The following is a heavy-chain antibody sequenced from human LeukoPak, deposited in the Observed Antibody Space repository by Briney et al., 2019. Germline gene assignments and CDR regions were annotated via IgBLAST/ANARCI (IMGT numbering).Heavy chain of an antibody. CDR2: ISSSSSTI. D-gene: IGHD3-10*01. V-gene: IGHV3-48*04. J-gene: IGHJ4*02. Sequence: PGGSLRLSCAASGFTFSSYSMNWVRQAPGKGLEWVSYISSSSSTIYYADSVKGRFTISRDNAKNSLYLQMNSLRAEDTAVHYCARDWAPHYYGSGSYYLDYWGQGTLVTVSS. CDR3: ARDWAPHYYGSGSYYLDY. CDR1: GFTFSSYS.